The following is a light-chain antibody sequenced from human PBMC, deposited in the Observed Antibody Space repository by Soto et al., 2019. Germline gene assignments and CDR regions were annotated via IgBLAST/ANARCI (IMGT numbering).Light chain of an antibody. Sequence: QSALTQPASVSGSPGQSITIYCTGTSSDVGGYNYVSWYQQHPGKAPKLMIYDVSNRPSGVSNRFSGSKSGNTASLTISGLQAEDEADYYCSSYTSNSARYVFGTGTKLTVL. J-gene: IGLJ1*01. CDR1: SSDVGGYNY. V-gene: IGLV2-14*01. CDR2: DVS. CDR3: SSYTSNSARYV.